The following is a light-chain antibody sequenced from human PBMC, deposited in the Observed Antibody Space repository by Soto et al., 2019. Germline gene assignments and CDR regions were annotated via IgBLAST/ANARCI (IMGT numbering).Light chain of an antibody. Sequence: TLLAYSPVTLSLSLGERATLSCRASLNVSSNLAWYQQKPGQAPRLLIYDASNRAAGIPARFSGSGSGTDFTLTISSLEPEDFAIYYCQQRQYWPPSTFGQGTRLEI. CDR2: DAS. CDR3: QQRQYWPPST. V-gene: IGKV3-11*01. CDR1: LNVSSN. J-gene: IGKJ5*01.